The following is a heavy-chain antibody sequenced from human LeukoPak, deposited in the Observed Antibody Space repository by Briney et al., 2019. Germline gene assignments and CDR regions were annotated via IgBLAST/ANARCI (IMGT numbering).Heavy chain of an antibody. CDR3: TRMRGYPYGYWYLDL. CDR1: GYTFSSYD. J-gene: IGHJ2*01. V-gene: IGHV1-8*01. D-gene: IGHD5-18*01. Sequence: ASVKVSCKAAGYTFSSYDINWVRQAPGQGLEYMGWMNPSSGNTGYTQKFQGRITMTRDTSIGTAYMELSSLKSEDTALYYCTRMRGYPYGYWYLDLWGRGTLVTVSS. CDR2: MNPSSGNT.